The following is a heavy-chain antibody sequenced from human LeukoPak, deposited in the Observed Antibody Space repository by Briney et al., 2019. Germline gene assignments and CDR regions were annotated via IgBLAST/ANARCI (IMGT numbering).Heavy chain of an antibody. CDR1: GYSISSGYY. D-gene: IGHD3-22*01. J-gene: IGHJ4*02. CDR2: MYYSGST. V-gene: IGHV4-38-2*01. CDR3: ARHVAASSGYFDY. Sequence: SETLSLTCAVSGYSISSGYYWGWIRQPPGKGLEWIGSMYYSGSTYYNPSLKSRVTMSVDTSNNRFSLKLSSVTAADTAVYYCARHVAASSGYFDYRGQGTLVTVSS.